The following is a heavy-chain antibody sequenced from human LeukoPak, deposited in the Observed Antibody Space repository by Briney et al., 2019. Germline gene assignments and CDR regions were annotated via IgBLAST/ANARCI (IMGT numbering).Heavy chain of an antibody. CDR2: ISGSGGST. CDR1: GFTFSSYA. D-gene: IGHD3-10*01. V-gene: IGHV3-23*01. J-gene: IGHJ4*02. Sequence: GGSLRLSCAASGFTFSSYAMSWVRQAPGKGLEWASAISGSGGSTYYADSVKGRFTISRDSSKNTLYLQMNSLRAEDTAVYYCAKAGGSGSYYVYDYWGQGTLVTVSS. CDR3: AKAGGSGSYYVYDY.